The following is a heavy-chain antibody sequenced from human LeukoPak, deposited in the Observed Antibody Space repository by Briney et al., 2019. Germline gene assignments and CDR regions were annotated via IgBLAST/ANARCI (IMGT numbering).Heavy chain of an antibody. CDR3: ARARGDYVFDY. J-gene: IGHJ4*02. D-gene: IGHD4-17*01. CDR1: GFTVSSNY. Sequence: GGSLRLSCAASGFTVSSNYMSWVRQAPGKGLEWVSVIYSGGSTYYADSVKGRFTISRDNSKNMLYLQMNSLRAEDTAVYYCARARGDYVFDYWGQGTLVTVSS. CDR2: IYSGGST. V-gene: IGHV3-66*01.